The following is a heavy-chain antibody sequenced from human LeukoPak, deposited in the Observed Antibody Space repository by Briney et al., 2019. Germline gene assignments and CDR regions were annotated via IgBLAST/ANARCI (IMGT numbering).Heavy chain of an antibody. CDR3: AKTKEGSVTTVNWLDP. CDR1: GFTFSSYA. Sequence: GGSLRLSCAASGFTFSSYAMSWVRQAPGKGLEWVSSISGSGGSTYYADSVKGRFTISRDNSKNTLYLQMNSLRADDTAVYYCAKTKEGSVTTVNWLDPWGQGTLVIVSS. V-gene: IGHV3-23*01. CDR2: ISGSGGST. J-gene: IGHJ5*02. D-gene: IGHD4-11*01.